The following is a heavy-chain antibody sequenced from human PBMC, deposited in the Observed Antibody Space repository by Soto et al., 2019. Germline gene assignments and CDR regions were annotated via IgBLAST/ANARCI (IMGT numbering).Heavy chain of an antibody. Sequence: QVQLQESGPGLVKPSETLSLRCSVSGASLSPNYWSGFRQPPGKGLQWIGYIYYAGTTTYNPSLKSRLTISLNTSKNEVSLELTSVTAADTAVYYCARLGAFYQALDSWGQGALVTVSS. D-gene: IGHD2-2*01. CDR2: IYYAGTT. CDR1: GASLSPNY. J-gene: IGHJ4*02. CDR3: ARLGAFYQALDS. V-gene: IGHV4-59*08.